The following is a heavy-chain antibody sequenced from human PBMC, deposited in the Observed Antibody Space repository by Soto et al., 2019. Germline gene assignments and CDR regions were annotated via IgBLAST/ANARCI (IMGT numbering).Heavy chain of an antibody. J-gene: IGHJ4*02. CDR3: AKDRGSLYTSSSPLDF. CDR2: ISASGGST. V-gene: IGHV3-23*01. D-gene: IGHD6-6*01. CDR1: GFSFTNYA. Sequence: EVQLLESGGGLVQPGGSLRLSCAAYGFSFTNYAMTWLRQAPGKGLEWVSGISASGGSTYYADSVKGRFTISRDNSKNTLFLQMNSLRAEDTALYYCAKDRGSLYTSSSPLDFWGQGTLVTVSS.